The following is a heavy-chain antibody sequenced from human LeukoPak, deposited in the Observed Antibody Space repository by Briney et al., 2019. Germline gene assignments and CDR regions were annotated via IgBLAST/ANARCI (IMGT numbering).Heavy chain of an antibody. J-gene: IGHJ4*02. Sequence: GASVKVSCKASGYTFTSYDINWVRQATGQGLEWMGWMNPNSGNTGYAQKFQGRVTMTRNTSISTAYMELSSLRSEDTAVYYCATQGRDDYYDSSGHFDYWGQGTLVTVST. CDR3: ATQGRDDYYDSSGHFDY. V-gene: IGHV1-8*01. CDR2: MNPNSGNT. D-gene: IGHD3-22*01. CDR1: GYTFTSYD.